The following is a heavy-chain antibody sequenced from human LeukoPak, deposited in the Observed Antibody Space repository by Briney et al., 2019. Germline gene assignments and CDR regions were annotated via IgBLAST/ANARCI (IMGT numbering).Heavy chain of an antibody. D-gene: IGHD5-18*01. V-gene: IGHV3-30-3*01. J-gene: IGHJ4*02. CDR3: ARGDSYGSFDY. CDR2: ISYDGSNK. CDR1: GFTFSSYA. Sequence: GGSLRLSCAASGFTFSSYAMHWVRQAPGKGLEWVAVISYDGSNKYYADSVKGRFTISRDNSKNTLYLQMNSLRAEDTAVYYCARGDSYGSFDYWGQGTLVTVSS.